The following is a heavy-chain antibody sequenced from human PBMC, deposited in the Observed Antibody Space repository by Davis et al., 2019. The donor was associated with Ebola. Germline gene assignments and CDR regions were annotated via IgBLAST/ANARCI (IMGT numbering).Heavy chain of an antibody. CDR3: TTFAGY. Sequence: GESLKISCAASGFTFSSYAMSWVRQAPGKGLEWVSAISGSGGSTYYADSVKGRFTISRDNSKNTLYLQMNSLKTEDTAVYYCTTFAGYWGQGTLVTVSS. V-gene: IGHV3-23*01. J-gene: IGHJ4*02. CDR2: ISGSGGST. CDR1: GFTFSSYA. D-gene: IGHD1-14*01.